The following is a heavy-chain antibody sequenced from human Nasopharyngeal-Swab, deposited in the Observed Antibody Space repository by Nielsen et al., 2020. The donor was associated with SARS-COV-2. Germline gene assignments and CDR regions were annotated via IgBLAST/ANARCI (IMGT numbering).Heavy chain of an antibody. CDR3: VKDKALNYYTLGGGALDV. Sequence: SLKISCAASGFIFGSYAMHWVRQAPGKGLEWVSGISWNSNDIAYGDAVKGRFYISRDNSKNSLYLQMNSLRPEDTALYYCVKDKALNYYTLGGGALDVLGQGTTVTVSS. D-gene: IGHD3-9*01. CDR1: GFIFGSYA. CDR2: ISWNSNDI. V-gene: IGHV3-9*01. J-gene: IGHJ6*02.